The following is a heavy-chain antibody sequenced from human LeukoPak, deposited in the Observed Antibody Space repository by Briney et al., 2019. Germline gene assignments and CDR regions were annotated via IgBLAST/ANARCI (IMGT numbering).Heavy chain of an antibody. CDR1: GYTFTAYY. CDR3: ARAFPTTVVTHFDY. V-gene: IGHV1-2*02. J-gene: IGHJ4*02. D-gene: IGHD4-23*01. Sequence: ASVKVSCKASGYTFTAYYLHWVRQAPGQGLEWMGWINPNSGGTNYAQKFQGRVTMTRDTSISTAYMELSRLRSDDTAVYYCARAFPTTVVTHFDYWGQGTLVTVSS. CDR2: INPNSGGT.